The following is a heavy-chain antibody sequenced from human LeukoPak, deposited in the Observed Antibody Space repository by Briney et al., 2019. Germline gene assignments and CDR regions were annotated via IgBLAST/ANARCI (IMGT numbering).Heavy chain of an antibody. D-gene: IGHD2-2*01. CDR3: ARGVGYCSSTSCYGSYYFDY. CDR1: GGSISSGSYY. V-gene: IGHV4-61*02. J-gene: IGHJ4*02. Sequence: SETLSLTCTVSGGSISSGSYYWSWIRQPAGKGLEWIGRIYTSGSTNYNPSLKSRVTISVDTSKNQFSLKLSSVTAADTAVYYCARGVGYCSSTSCYGSYYFDYWGQGTLVTVSS. CDR2: IYTSGST.